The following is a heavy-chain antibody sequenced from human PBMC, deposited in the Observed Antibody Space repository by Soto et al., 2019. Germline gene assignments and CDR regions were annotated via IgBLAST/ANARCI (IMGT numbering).Heavy chain of an antibody. D-gene: IGHD5-18*01. CDR3: AREDSYGPLVDY. V-gene: IGHV3-30-3*01. Sequence: PGGSLRLSCAASGFTFSSYAMHWVRQAPGKGLEWVAVISYDGSNKYYADSVKGRFTISRDNSKNTLYLQMNSLRAEDTAVYYCAREDSYGPLVDYWGQGTLVTVSS. J-gene: IGHJ4*02. CDR1: GFTFSSYA. CDR2: ISYDGSNK.